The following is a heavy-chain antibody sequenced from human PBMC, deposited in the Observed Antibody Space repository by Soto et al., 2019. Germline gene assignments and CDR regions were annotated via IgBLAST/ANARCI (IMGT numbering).Heavy chain of an antibody. CDR3: ARHVGLTPGIAAAGTGEGGNPTTDIFDY. V-gene: IGHV4-39*01. J-gene: IGHJ4*02. Sequence: SETLSLTCTVSGGSISSSSYYWGWIRQPPGKGLEWIGSIYYSGSTYYNPSLKSRVTISVDTSKNQFSLKLSSVTAAETAVYYCARHVGLTPGIAAAGTGEGGNPTTDIFDYWGQGTLVTVSS. CDR2: IYYSGST. CDR1: GGSISSSSYY. D-gene: IGHD6-13*01.